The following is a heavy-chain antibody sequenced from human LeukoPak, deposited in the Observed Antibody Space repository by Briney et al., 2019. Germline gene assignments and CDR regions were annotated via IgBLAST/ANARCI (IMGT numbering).Heavy chain of an antibody. Sequence: GGSLRLSCAASGFIFSNYAMSWVRQAPGKGLEWVSSLISSGDTTYYADSVKGRFTISRDNSKNTVHLQMDSLRAEDSAVYYCAKNAGYSYGLYYFDYWGQGTLVTVSS. CDR1: GFIFSNYA. CDR3: AKNAGYSYGLYYFDY. J-gene: IGHJ4*02. D-gene: IGHD5-18*01. V-gene: IGHV3-23*01. CDR2: LISSGDTT.